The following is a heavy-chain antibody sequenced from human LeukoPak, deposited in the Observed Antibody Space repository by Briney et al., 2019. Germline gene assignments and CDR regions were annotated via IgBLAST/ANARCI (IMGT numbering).Heavy chain of an antibody. Sequence: GGSLRLSCAASGFTFSNSWMHWVRQAPGKGLEWVSSISSSSSYIYYADSVKGRFTISRDNAKNSLYLQMNSLRAEDTAVYYCARKVSYKYYFDYWGQGTLVTVSS. CDR3: ARKVSYKYYFDY. CDR2: ISSSSSYI. D-gene: IGHD3-10*01. V-gene: IGHV3-21*04. CDR1: GFTFSNSW. J-gene: IGHJ4*02.